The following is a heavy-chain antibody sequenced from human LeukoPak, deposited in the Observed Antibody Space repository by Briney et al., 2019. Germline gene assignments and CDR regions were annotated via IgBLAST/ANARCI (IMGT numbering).Heavy chain of an antibody. V-gene: IGHV1-2*02. CDR3: ARDPPSSIAGRPIFDY. CDR1: GYTLTSNY. D-gene: IGHD6-6*01. Sequence: ASVKVSCKASGYTLTSNYMHWVRQAPGQGLEWMGWSNPDTGGTNYAQKFQGRVTMTWATSIRTAYMELSRLTSDDTAVYYCARDPPSSIAGRPIFDYWGQGTLVTVSS. CDR2: SNPDTGGT. J-gene: IGHJ4*02.